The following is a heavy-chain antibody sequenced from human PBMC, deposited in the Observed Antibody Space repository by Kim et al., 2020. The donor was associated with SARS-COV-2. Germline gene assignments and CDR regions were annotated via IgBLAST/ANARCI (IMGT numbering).Heavy chain of an antibody. CDR2: ISGSGGST. J-gene: IGHJ4*02. D-gene: IGHD1-26*01. CDR1: GFTFSSYA. Sequence: GGSLRLSCAASGFTFSSYAMSWVRQAPGKGLEWVSAISGSGGSTYYADSVKGRFTISRDNSKNTLYLQMNSLRAEDTAVYYCAKGPPRRPDSGSGGPFDYWGQGTLVTVSS. V-gene: IGHV3-23*01. CDR3: AKGPPRRPDSGSGGPFDY.